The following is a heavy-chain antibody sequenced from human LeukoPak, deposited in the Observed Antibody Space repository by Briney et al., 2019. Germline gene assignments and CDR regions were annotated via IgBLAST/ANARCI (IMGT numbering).Heavy chain of an antibody. CDR3: AKDRINGFDAFDT. CDR2: ISGSGGST. D-gene: IGHD2-8*01. CDR1: GFTFSSYA. V-gene: IGHV3-23*01. J-gene: IGHJ3*02. Sequence: GGSLRLSCAGSGFTFSSYAMSWVRQAPGKGLEWVSAISGSGGSTYYADSVKGRFTISRDNSKNTLYLQMNSLRAEDTAVYYCAKDRINGFDAFDTWGQGTMVTVSS.